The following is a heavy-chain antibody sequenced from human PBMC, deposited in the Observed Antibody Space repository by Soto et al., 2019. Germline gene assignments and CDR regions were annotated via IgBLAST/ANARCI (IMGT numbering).Heavy chain of an antibody. V-gene: IGHV4-30-4*01. CDR2: VYYTGST. D-gene: IGHD2-21*02. Sequence: PSETLSLTCTVSGASIRSTDYYWSWIRQAPGKGLEWIGYVYYTGSTYYNPSLMSLLTISVDTSRNQFSLKLTSVTAAETAVYYCVRTASQGAVAPHWFDRWGQGTQVTVSP. J-gene: IGHJ5*02. CDR1: GASIRSTDYY. CDR3: VRTASQGAVAPHWFDR.